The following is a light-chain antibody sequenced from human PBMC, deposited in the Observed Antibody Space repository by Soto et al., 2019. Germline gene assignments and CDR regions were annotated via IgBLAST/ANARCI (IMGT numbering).Light chain of an antibody. CDR2: GAS. CDR3: QQYGSSPQT. Sequence: EIVLTQSPGTLSLSPGERATLSCRASQSVSSSYLAWYQQKPGQAPRLLIYGASRRATGIPDRFIGSGSGTDFTLTISRLEPEDFAVYDCQQYGSSPQTFGQGTRLEIK. V-gene: IGKV3-20*01. J-gene: IGKJ5*01. CDR1: QSVSSSY.